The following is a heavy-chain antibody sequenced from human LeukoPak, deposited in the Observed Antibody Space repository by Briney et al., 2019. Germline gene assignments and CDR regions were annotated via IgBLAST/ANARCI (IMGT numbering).Heavy chain of an antibody. J-gene: IGHJ5*02. CDR3: ARVVEDDVYYDFWSGTNWFDP. Sequence: ASVKVSCKASGYTFTSYAMNWVRQAPGQGLEWMGWINTNTGNPTYAQGFTGRFVFSLDTSVSTAYLQISSLKAEDTAVYYCARVVEDDVYYDFWSGTNWFDPWGQGTLVTVSS. V-gene: IGHV7-4-1*02. D-gene: IGHD3-3*01. CDR1: GYTFTSYA. CDR2: INTNTGNP.